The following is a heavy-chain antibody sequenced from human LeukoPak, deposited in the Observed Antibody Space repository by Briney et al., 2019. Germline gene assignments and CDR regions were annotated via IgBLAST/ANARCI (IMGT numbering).Heavy chain of an antibody. CDR3: ARHFWSGYYIDY. CDR1: GGSISSSSYY. Sequence: SETLSLTCTVSGGSISSSSYYWGWIRQPPGKGLEWIGRIYYSGSTYYNPSLKSRVTISVDTSKNQFSLKLSPVTAADTAVYYCARHFWSGYYIDYWGQGTLVTVSS. J-gene: IGHJ4*02. CDR2: IYYSGST. V-gene: IGHV4-39*01. D-gene: IGHD3-3*01.